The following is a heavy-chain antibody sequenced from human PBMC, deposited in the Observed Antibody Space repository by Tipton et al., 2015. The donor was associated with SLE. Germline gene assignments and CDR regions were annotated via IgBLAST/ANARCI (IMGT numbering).Heavy chain of an antibody. Sequence: SLRLSCAASGFTFTSYAMTWVRQPPGRGLEWVSIIYSADTTYYADSVEGRFTISRDNSKNMVHLEMSNLRLEDMGVYYCAKVTPWVDYWGQGTLVTVSS. CDR2: IYSADTT. D-gene: IGHD7-27*01. CDR3: AKVTPWVDY. CDR1: GFTFTSYA. V-gene: IGHV3-23*03. J-gene: IGHJ4*02.